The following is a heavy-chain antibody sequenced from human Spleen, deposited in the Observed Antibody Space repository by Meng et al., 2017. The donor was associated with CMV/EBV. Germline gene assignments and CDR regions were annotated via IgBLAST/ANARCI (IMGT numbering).Heavy chain of an antibody. CDR1: GFTFSRYW. V-gene: IGHV3-74*01. J-gene: IGHJ6*02. CDR2: INSDGSST. CDR3: ARDPSYGYYDFWSGYSGMDV. Sequence: GESQKISCAASGFTFSRYWMHWVRQAPGKGLVWVSRINSDGSSTSYADSVKGRFTISRDNAKNTLYLQMNSLRAEDTAVYYCARDPSYGYYDFWSGYSGMDVWGQGTTVTVSS. D-gene: IGHD3-3*01.